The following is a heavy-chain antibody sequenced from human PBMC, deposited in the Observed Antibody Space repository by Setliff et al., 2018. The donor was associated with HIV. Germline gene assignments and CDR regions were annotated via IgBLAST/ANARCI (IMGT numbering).Heavy chain of an antibody. J-gene: IGHJ4*02. V-gene: IGHV4-61*02. CDR2: IYTSGST. CDR3: ATHYGSGSYYNY. Sequence: PSETLSLTCTVSGGSISSGNYYWSWIRQPAGKGLEWIGRIYTSGSTNYNPSLKSRVTISLDTSKNQFSLELYSVTAADTAVYYCATHYGSGSYYNYWGQGMLVTVSS. D-gene: IGHD3-10*01. CDR1: GGSISSGNYY.